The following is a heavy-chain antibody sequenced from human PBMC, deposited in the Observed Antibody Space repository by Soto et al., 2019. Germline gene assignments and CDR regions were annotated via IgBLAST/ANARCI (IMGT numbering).Heavy chain of an antibody. CDR3: AREFNSYGFVGPPVT. Sequence: PGGSLRLSCVASGFSFSSQAMHWVRQAPGKGLEWVAAISNDGNRQLYADSVKDRFTISRDNSRNTLDLQMNNLRTEDTGVYFFAREFNSYGFVGPPVTWAQGTMVTVSS. D-gene: IGHD5-18*01. CDR2: ISNDGNRQ. CDR1: GFSFSSQA. J-gene: IGHJ3*01. V-gene: IGHV3-30-3*01.